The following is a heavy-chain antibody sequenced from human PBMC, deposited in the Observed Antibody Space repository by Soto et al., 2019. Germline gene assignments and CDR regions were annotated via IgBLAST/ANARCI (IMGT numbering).Heavy chain of an antibody. D-gene: IGHD3-22*01. V-gene: IGHV1-69*01. CDR3: ARGWGHSVSSGYYMYFDV. J-gene: IGHJ4*02. CDR1: GGGSFSSFS. CDR2: TIPNFGTA. Sequence: QVQLVQSGAEVKKPGSSVKVSCKASGGGSFSSFSITWVRQAPRQGLEWMGGTIPNFGTANYAQKFQDRVTLTADEKTRTAYMELSSLRSEDTAIYYCARGWGHSVSSGYYMYFDVWGQGTPVTVSS.